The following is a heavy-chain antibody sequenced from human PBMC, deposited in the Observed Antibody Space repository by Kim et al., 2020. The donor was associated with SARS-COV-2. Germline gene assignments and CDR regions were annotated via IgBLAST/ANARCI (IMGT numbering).Heavy chain of an antibody. CDR3: ARDGGLAAAGTTSFDP. J-gene: IGHJ5*02. CDR2: ISYDGSNK. CDR1: GFTFSSYA. Sequence: GGSLRLSCAASGFTFSSYAMHWVRQAPGKGLEWVAVISYDGSNKYYADSVKGRFTISRDNSKNTLYLQMNSLRAEDTAVYYCARDGGLAAAGTTSFDPWGQGTLVTVSS. D-gene: IGHD6-13*01. V-gene: IGHV3-30*04.